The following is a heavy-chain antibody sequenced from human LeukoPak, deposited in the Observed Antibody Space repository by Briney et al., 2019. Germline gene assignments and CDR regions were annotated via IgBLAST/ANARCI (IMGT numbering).Heavy chain of an antibody. D-gene: IGHD3-10*01. J-gene: IGHJ6*02. CDR3: AVPPLSGTGSSRPLAGVDV. V-gene: IGHV3-48*04. CDR2: IGRSGDRTT. Sequence: PGGSLRLACAASGFTVSIYSLNWVGQAPGKGLEGVAYIGRSGDRTTKYADSVKGRFTISRDNAEDSLFLQMNSLRVEDTAVYYCAVPPLSGTGSSRPLAGVDVWGQGTTVTVSS. CDR1: GFTVSIYS.